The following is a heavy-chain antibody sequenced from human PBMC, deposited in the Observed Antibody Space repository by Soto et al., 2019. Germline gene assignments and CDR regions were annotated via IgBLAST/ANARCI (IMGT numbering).Heavy chain of an antibody. CDR1: GFTFSSYA. J-gene: IGHJ4*02. V-gene: IGHV3-23*01. CDR2: ISGSGGST. CDR3: AKARCTNGVCYGDFDY. Sequence: GGSLRLSCAASGFTFSSYAMSWVRQAPGKGLEWVSAISGSGGSTYYADSVKGRFTISRDNSKNTLYLQMNSLRAEDTAVYYCAKARCTNGVCYGDFDYWGQGTLVTVSS. D-gene: IGHD2-8*01.